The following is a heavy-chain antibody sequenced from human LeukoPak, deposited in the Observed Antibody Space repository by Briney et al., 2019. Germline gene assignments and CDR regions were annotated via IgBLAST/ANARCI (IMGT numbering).Heavy chain of an antibody. Sequence: SSETLSLTCAVYGGSFSGYYWSWIRQPPGKGLEWVGYIYYSGSTNYNPSLKSRVTISVDTSKNQFSLKLSSVTAADTAVYYCARGGSHLVSYYYGMDVWGQGTTVTVSS. CDR3: ARGGSHLVSYYYGMDV. J-gene: IGHJ6*02. CDR1: GGSFSGYY. CDR2: IYYSGST. V-gene: IGHV4-59*01. D-gene: IGHD1-26*01.